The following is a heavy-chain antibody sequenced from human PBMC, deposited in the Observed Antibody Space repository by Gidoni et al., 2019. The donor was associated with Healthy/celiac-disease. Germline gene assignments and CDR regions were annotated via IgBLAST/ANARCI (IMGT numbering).Heavy chain of an antibody. CDR3: AKDIDYDILTGYSKGDAFDI. Sequence: EVQLLESGGGLVQPGGSLRLSCAASGFTFSSYAMSWVRQALGKGLEWVSAISGSGGSTYYADSVKGRFTISRDNSKNTLYLQMNSLRAEDTAVYYCAKDIDYDILTGYSKGDAFDIWGQGTMVTVSS. CDR1: GFTFSSYA. J-gene: IGHJ3*02. V-gene: IGHV3-23*01. D-gene: IGHD3-9*01. CDR2: ISGSGGST.